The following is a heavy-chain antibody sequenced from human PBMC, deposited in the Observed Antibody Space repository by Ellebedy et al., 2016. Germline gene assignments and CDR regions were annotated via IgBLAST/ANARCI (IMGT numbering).Heavy chain of an antibody. D-gene: IGHD1-26*01. CDR2: IYYSGST. CDR3: ARDNSQWELWVSYFDY. Sequence: SETLSLXCTVSGGSISSSSYYWGWIRQPPGKGLEWIGSIYYSGSTYYNPSLKSRVTISVDKPKNQFSLKLSSVTAADTAVYYCARDNSQWELWVSYFDYWGQGTLVTVSS. CDR1: GGSISSSSYY. V-gene: IGHV4-39*07. J-gene: IGHJ4*02.